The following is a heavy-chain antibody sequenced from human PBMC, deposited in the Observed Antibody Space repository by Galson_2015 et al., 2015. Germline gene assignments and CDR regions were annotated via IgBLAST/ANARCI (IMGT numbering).Heavy chain of an antibody. J-gene: IGHJ4*02. V-gene: IGHV3-33*01. CDR1: GFTFSSYG. CDR2: IWYDGSNK. D-gene: IGHD6-13*01. CDR3: ARDEAAAAKGSFDY. Sequence: SLRLSCAASGFTFSSYGMHWVRQAPGKGLEWVAVIWYDGSNKYYADSVKGRFTISRDNYKNTLYLQMNSLRAEDTAVYYCARDEAAAAKGSFDYWGQGTLVTVSS.